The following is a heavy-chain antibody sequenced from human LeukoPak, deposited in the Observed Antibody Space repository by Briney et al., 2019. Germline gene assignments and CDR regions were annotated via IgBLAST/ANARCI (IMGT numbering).Heavy chain of an antibody. CDR2: ISSSGSTI. V-gene: IGHV3-11*04. J-gene: IGHJ4*02. D-gene: IGHD3-3*01. CDR3: ARDFWSGSPD. Sequence: GGSLTLSCAASGFTFSAYYMSWIRHAPGKGLEWVSYISSSGSTIYYADSVKGRFTIPTDNAKHSLYLQMHSMRVEDTAVYYCARDFWSGSPDWGQGTLVTVSS. CDR1: GFTFSAYY.